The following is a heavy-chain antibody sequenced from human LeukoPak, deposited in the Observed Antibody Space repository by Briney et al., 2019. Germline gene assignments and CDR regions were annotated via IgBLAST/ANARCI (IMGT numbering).Heavy chain of an antibody. Sequence: GESLKISCQASGYNFFTYWIGWVRQMPGKGLEWVAMMYPGNSETKYSPSFQGQVTISVDKSIRTVYLQWSSLKASDTATYYCASPQSGYDNVSEHWGQGTLVTVSS. V-gene: IGHV5-51*01. CDR3: ASPQSGYDNVSEH. CDR2: MYPGNSET. D-gene: IGHD2-15*01. CDR1: GYNFFTYW. J-gene: IGHJ4*01.